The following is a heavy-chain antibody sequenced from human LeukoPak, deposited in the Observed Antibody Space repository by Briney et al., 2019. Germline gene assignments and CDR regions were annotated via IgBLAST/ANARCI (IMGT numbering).Heavy chain of an antibody. V-gene: IGHV3-30*02. CDR3: AKDPGPLGYYFDY. J-gene: IGHJ4*02. Sequence: GGSLRLSCAASGFTFSSYGMHWVRQAPGKGLEWVAFIRYDGSNKYYADSVKGRFTIPRDNSKNTLYLQMNSLRAEDTAVYYCAKDPGPLGYYFDYWGQGTLVTVSS. CDR2: IRYDGSNK. D-gene: IGHD3-16*01. CDR1: GFTFSSYG.